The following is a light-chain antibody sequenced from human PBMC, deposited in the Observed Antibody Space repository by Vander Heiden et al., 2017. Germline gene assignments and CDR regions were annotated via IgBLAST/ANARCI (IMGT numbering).Light chain of an antibody. CDR2: DAT. CDR3: QQRSSGVT. V-gene: IGKV3-11*01. CDR1: QSVSSY. Sequence: EIVFTQSPATLSLSPGERATLSCRASQSVSSYLAWYQQKPGQAPRLLIYDATNRATGIPARFSGSASGTDFTLTISSLEPEDFAVYYCQQRSSGVTFGQGTKVEIK. J-gene: IGKJ1*01.